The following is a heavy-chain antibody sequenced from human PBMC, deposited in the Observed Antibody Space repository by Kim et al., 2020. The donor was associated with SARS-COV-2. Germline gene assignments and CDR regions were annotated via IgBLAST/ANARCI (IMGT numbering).Heavy chain of an antibody. V-gene: IGHV4-59*01. J-gene: IGHJ4*02. D-gene: IGHD6-13*01. CDR3: ASYSSSWYNYHFDY. Sequence: NPPLKSPVTISVDTSKSQFSLKLSSVTAADTAVYYCASYSSSWYNYHFDYWGQGTLVTVSS.